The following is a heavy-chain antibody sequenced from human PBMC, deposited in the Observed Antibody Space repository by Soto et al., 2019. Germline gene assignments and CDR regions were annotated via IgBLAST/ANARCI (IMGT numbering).Heavy chain of an antibody. J-gene: IGHJ4*02. CDR2: ISGNVGSTT. CDR3: AKHRGFVAGPFDS. CDR1: GITFTNYA. D-gene: IGHD6-19*01. V-gene: IGHV3-23*01. Sequence: EVQLLESGGGLAQPGGSLRLSCAVSGITFTNYAMGWVRQAPGKGLECVSGISGNVGSTTHYADSVKGRFTISRDNSKNILFLQMNSLRAEDTAVYYCAKHRGFVAGPFDSWGQGILVIVSS.